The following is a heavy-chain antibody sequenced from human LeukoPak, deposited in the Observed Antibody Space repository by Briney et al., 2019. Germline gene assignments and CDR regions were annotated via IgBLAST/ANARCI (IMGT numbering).Heavy chain of an antibody. Sequence: PGASVKVSCKVSGDTVTGFSIHWVRQAPGHGLESMGGFDPEDGARIFAQKFQGRVTMTEDTSTDTAYMDLSSLRSEDTAVYYCATGYTYDYSLYWGQGILVTVSS. V-gene: IGHV1-24*01. CDR1: GDTVTGFS. J-gene: IGHJ4*02. CDR2: FDPEDGAR. CDR3: ATGYTYDYSLY. D-gene: IGHD5-18*01.